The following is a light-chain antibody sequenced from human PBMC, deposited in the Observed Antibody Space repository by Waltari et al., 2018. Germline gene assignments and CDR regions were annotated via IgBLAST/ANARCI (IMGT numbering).Light chain of an antibody. V-gene: IGLV1-44*01. CDR2: NYS. CDR3: AAWDDSLNVWL. Sequence: QSVLTQPPSASGTPGQRVTISCSGSNSNIGTNTVSWYQQLPGTAPKLLIFNYSGRPSGVPDRFSVSKSGTSSSLAIGGLQAEDEADYYCAAWDDSLNVWLFGGGTKLTVL. J-gene: IGLJ3*02. CDR1: NSNIGTNT.